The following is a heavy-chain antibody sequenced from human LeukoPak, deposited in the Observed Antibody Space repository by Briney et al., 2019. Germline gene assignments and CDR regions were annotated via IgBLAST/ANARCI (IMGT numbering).Heavy chain of an antibody. CDR2: IKSKTDGGTT. J-gene: IGHJ3*02. V-gene: IGHV3-15*01. CDR1: GFTFSNAW. D-gene: IGHD3-9*01. Sequence: KSGGSLRLSCAASGFTFSNAWMSWVRQAPGKGLEWVGRIKSKTDGGTTDYAAPVKGRFTISRDDSKNTLYLQMNSLKTEDTAVYYCTIENYDILTGRATDAFDIWGQGTMVTVSS. CDR3: TIENYDILTGRATDAFDI.